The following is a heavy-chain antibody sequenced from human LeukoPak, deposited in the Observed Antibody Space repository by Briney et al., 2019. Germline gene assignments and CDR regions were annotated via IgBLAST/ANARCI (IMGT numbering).Heavy chain of an antibody. J-gene: IGHJ5*02. CDR2: INPNSGGT. CDR3: ARDRYYYDSSGYWFDP. CDR1: GYTFTGYY. V-gene: IGHV1-2*02. Sequence: ASASVSCKASGYTFTGYYMHWVPQAPGQRLEWMGWINPNSGGTNYAQKFQGRVTMTRDTSISTAYMELSRLRSDDTAVYYCARDRYYYDSSGYWFDPWGQGTLVTVSS. D-gene: IGHD3-22*01.